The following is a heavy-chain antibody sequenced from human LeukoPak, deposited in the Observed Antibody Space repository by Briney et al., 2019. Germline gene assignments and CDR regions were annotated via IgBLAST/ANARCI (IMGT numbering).Heavy chain of an antibody. D-gene: IGHD5-18*01. J-gene: IGHJ4*02. CDR1: GGTFSSYA. CDR2: IIPILGIA. CDR3: ARGFAWDTAMVSITDY. Sequence: VASVKVSCKASGGTFSSYAISWVRQAPGQGLEWMGRIIPILGIANYAQKFQGRVTIIADKSTSTAYMELSSLRSEDTAVYYCARGFAWDTAMVSITDYWGQGTLVTVSS. V-gene: IGHV1-69*04.